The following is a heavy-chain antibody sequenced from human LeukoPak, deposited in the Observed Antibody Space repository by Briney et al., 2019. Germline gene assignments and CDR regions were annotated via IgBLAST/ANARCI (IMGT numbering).Heavy chain of an antibody. V-gene: IGHV3-49*04. CDR2: IRCDAYGGTI. CDR3: GRGPIPLSIHNGIDV. J-gene: IGHJ6*02. Sequence: GGSLRLSCAAYGFIFGSHAMSWVRQAPGKGLEWVGVIRCDAYGGTIEYAAYVRGRFTISRDDSKGIAYLQMNSLETEDTAVYYCGRGPIPLSIHNGIDVWGLGTTVTVSS. CDR1: GFIFGSHA. D-gene: IGHD1-14*01.